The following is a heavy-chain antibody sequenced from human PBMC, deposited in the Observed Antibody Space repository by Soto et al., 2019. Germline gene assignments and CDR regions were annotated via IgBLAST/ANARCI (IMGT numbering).Heavy chain of an antibody. CDR1: GFTLGSYC. Sequence: PGGSLRLSCAASGFTLGSYCISWVRQSPWKVLEWLANIEQGGSEKDYVDSVKGRFTISGDNGEEWVDLQVNSLRADDAAVYYCARVPCYYYNYMDVWGKGTTVTVSS. J-gene: IGHJ6*03. V-gene: IGHV3-7*01. CDR2: IEQGGSEK. CDR3: ARVPCYYYNYMDV.